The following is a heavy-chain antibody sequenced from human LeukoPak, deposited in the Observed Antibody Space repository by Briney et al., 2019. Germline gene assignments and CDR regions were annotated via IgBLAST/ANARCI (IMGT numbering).Heavy chain of an antibody. CDR1: GGSISSYY. Sequence: ETLSLTCTVSGGSISSYYWSWIRQPPGKGLEWVSAISGSGGSTYYADSVKGRFTISRDNSKNTLYLQMNSLRAEDTAVYYCASAPTSIFGVVISADRDYWGQGTLVTVSS. CDR2: ISGSGGST. V-gene: IGHV3-23*01. CDR3: ASAPTSIFGVVISADRDY. J-gene: IGHJ4*02. D-gene: IGHD3-3*01.